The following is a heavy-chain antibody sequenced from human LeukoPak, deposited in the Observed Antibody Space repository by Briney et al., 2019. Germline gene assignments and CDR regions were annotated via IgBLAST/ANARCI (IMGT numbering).Heavy chain of an antibody. CDR3: ARAAARPDYFYYYMDV. V-gene: IGHV3-64*01. Sequence: GGSLRLSCAASGFTFSSYAMHWVRQAPGKGLEYVSSIISDGSDTFYANSVKGRFTISRDNSRNTLYLQMGSLRVEDLAIYYCARAAARPDYFYYYMDVWGKGTTVIVSS. J-gene: IGHJ6*03. CDR1: GFTFSSYA. D-gene: IGHD6-6*01. CDR2: IISDGSDT.